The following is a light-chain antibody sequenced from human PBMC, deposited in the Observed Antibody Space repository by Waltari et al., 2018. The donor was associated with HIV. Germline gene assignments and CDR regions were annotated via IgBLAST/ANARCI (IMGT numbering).Light chain of an antibody. J-gene: IGLJ2*01. CDR2: VGTGGIVG. V-gene: IGLV9-49*01. CDR1: SGYSNSK. CDR3: GADHGSGSNFVRV. Sequence: QPVLTQPPSASASLGASVPPTCTLSSGYSNSKVDWYQQRPGKGPRFVMRVGTGGIVGSKGDGIPDRFSVLGSGLNRYLTIKNIQEEDESDYHCGADHGSGSNFVRVFGGGTKLTVL.